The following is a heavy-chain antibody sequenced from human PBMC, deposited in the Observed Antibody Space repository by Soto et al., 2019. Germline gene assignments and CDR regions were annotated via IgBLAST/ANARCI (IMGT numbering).Heavy chain of an antibody. V-gene: IGHV3-64*01. D-gene: IGHD2-8*02. J-gene: IGHJ4*02. CDR2: ISGNGGST. Sequence: PGGSLRLSCAASGFTFSTYTMYWVRQAPGKGLEWVAGISGNGGSTHYANSVKGRFTISRDNSESTLYLQMGSLRAEDMAVYYCARDYCPGGVCYTIFDYWGQGT. CDR1: GFTFSTYT. CDR3: ARDYCPGGVCYTIFDY.